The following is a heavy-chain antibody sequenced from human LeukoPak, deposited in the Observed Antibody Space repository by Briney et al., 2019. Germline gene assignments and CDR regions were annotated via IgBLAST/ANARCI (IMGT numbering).Heavy chain of an antibody. J-gene: IGHJ5*02. CDR2: IKQDGSEK. CDR1: GFTFSSYW. CDR3: AREYYDILTGSNWFDP. Sequence: SGGSLRLSCAASGFTFSSYWMSWVRQAPGKGLKWVANIKQDGSEKYYVDSVKGRFTISRDNAKNSLYLQMNSLRAEDTAVYYCAREYYDILTGSNWFDPWGQGTLVTVSS. V-gene: IGHV3-7*03. D-gene: IGHD3-9*01.